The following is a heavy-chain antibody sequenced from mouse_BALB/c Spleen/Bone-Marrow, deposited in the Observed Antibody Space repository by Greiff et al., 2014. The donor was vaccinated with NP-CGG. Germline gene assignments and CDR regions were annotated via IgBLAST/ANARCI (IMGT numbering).Heavy chain of an antibody. Sequence: EVKLMESGGGLVKPGGSLKLSCAASGFAFSSYDMSWVRQTPEKWLEWVAYISSGGGSTYYPDTVKGRFTISRDNAKNTLYLQMSSLKSEDTAMYYCAREVLRDYFDYWGQGTTLTVSS. J-gene: IGHJ2*01. CDR2: ISSGGGST. CDR3: AREVLRDYFDY. V-gene: IGHV5-12-1*01. D-gene: IGHD1-1*01. CDR1: GFAFSSYD.